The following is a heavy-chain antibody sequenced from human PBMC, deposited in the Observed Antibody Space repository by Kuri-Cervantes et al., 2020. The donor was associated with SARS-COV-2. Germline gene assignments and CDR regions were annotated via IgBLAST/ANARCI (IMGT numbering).Heavy chain of an antibody. D-gene: IGHD1-26*01. Sequence: GGSLRLSCAASGFTFSSYWMSWVRQAPGKGLEWVANIKQDGSEKYYVDSVKGRFTISRDNAKSSLYLQMNSLRAEDTAVYYCAREGVDIVGAPHDALDIWGQGTMVTVSS. V-gene: IGHV3-7*01. CDR3: AREGVDIVGAPHDALDI. CDR2: IKQDGSEK. J-gene: IGHJ3*02. CDR1: GFTFSSYW.